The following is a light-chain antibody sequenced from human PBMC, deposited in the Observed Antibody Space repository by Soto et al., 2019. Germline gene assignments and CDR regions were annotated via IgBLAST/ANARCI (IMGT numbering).Light chain of an antibody. CDR2: LGS. Sequence: DIVMTQSPLSLPVTPGEPASISCRSSQSLLHSNGYNYLDWYPQKPGQSPQLLIYLGSNRASGVPDRFSGSGSGTDFTLKISRVEAEDVGVYYCMQSTQLPPTFGQGTRLEIK. CDR1: QSLLHSNGYNY. J-gene: IGKJ5*01. V-gene: IGKV2-28*01. CDR3: MQSTQLPPT.